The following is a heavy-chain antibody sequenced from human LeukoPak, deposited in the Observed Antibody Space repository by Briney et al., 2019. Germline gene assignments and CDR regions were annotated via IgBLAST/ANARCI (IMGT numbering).Heavy chain of an antibody. J-gene: IGHJ6*03. D-gene: IGHD6-13*01. Sequence: SETLSLTCTVSGGSISSYYWSWIRQPAGKGLEWIGRIYTSGSTNYNPSLKSRVTMSVDTSKNQFSLKLSSVTAADTAVYYCARDLAAAGLYYYYYMDVWGKGTRSPSP. V-gene: IGHV4-4*07. CDR2: IYTSGST. CDR1: GGSISSYY. CDR3: ARDLAAAGLYYYYYMDV.